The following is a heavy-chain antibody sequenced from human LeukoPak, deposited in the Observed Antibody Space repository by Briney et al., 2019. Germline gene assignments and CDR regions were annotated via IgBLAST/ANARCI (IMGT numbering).Heavy chain of an antibody. CDR3: AKDTGIAVAGTDYFDY. CDR1: GFTFSNYA. J-gene: IGHJ4*02. D-gene: IGHD6-19*01. CDR2: ISASSGST. V-gene: IGHV3-23*01. Sequence: GGSLRLSCAASGFTFSNYAMSWVRQAPGKGLEWVSGISASSGSTYYADSVKGRFTVSRDNSKNTLYLQMNSLRAEDTAVYYCAKDTGIAVAGTDYFDYWGQGTLVTVSS.